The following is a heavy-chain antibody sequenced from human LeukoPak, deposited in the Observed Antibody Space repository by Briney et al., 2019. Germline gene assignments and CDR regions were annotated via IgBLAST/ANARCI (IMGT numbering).Heavy chain of an antibody. Sequence: GGSLRLSCEASGFMFSSYWMNWVRQAPGKGLEWVANIKQGGSERNYVDSVKGRFTISRDNAKNSLFLQMDSLKDEDTALYYCAKDAFSRNGVYDAFDIWGQGTMVTVSS. CDR2: IKQGGSER. J-gene: IGHJ3*02. V-gene: IGHV3-7*03. CDR3: AKDAFSRNGVYDAFDI. D-gene: IGHD2/OR15-2a*01. CDR1: GFMFSSYW.